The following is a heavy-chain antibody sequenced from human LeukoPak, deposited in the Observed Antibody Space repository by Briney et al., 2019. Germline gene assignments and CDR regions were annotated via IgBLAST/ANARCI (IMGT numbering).Heavy chain of an antibody. V-gene: IGHV3-30-3*01. CDR2: ISYDGSNK. CDR1: GFTFSSYA. J-gene: IGHJ4*02. CDR3: ARVRRGSVERIVGATTSGFGDY. D-gene: IGHD1-26*01. Sequence: GGSLRLSCAASGFTFSSYAMHWVRQAPGKGLEWVAVISYDGSNKYYADSVKGRFTISRDNSKNTLYLQMDSLRAEDTAVYYCARVRRGSVERIVGATTSGFGDYWGQGTLVTVSS.